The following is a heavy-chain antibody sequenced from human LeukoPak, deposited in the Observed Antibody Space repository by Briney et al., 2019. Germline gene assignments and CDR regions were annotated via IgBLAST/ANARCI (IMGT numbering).Heavy chain of an antibody. Sequence: ASVKVSCKASGYTFTSYGISWVRQAPGQGLEWMGWISAYNGNTNYAQKLQGRVTMTTDTSTSTAYMELRSLRSDDTAVYYCARLRTRVIRQQLVTSPFDYWGQGTLVTVSS. D-gene: IGHD6-13*01. CDR3: ARLRTRVIRQQLVTSPFDY. CDR1: GYTFTSYG. J-gene: IGHJ4*02. CDR2: ISAYNGNT. V-gene: IGHV1-18*01.